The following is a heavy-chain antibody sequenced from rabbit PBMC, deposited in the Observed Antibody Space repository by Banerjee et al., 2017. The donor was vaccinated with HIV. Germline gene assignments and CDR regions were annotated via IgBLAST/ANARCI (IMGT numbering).Heavy chain of an antibody. Sequence: QEQLVESGGGLVQPEGSLTLTCRASGFDFSSNAMCWVRQAPGKGLEWIACIYVGSSGSAYYASWAKGRFTVSKTSSTTVTLQMTSLTAADTATYFCARAQAGYAGYGYAIFLYFNLWGPGTLVTVS. V-gene: IGHV1S45*01. CDR1: GFDFSSNA. J-gene: IGHJ4*01. CDR3: ARAQAGYAGYGYAIFLYFNL. CDR2: IYVGSSGSA. D-gene: IGHD6-1*01.